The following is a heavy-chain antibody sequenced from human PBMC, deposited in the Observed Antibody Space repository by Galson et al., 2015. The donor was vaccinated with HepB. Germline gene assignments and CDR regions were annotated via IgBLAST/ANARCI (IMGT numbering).Heavy chain of an antibody. CDR2: IIPIFGTA. Sequence: SVKVSCKASGGTFSSYAISWVRQAPGQGLEWMGGIIPIFGTANYAQKFQGRVTITADESTSTAYMELSSLRSEDTAVYYCARDRPSITMVRGVKGWFDPWGQGTLVTVSS. D-gene: IGHD3-10*01. V-gene: IGHV1-69*13. CDR3: ARDRPSITMVRGVKGWFDP. CDR1: GGTFSSYA. J-gene: IGHJ5*02.